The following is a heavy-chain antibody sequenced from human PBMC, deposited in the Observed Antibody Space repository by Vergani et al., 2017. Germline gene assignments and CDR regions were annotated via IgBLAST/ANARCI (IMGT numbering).Heavy chain of an antibody. D-gene: IGHD2-8*01. Sequence: EVRLLESGGGLVQPGGSLRLSCAASGFPFNIYAMSWVRQAPGKGLEWVASISGSSSYVFYRDSVEGRFTITRDNAKKSVYLQMNSLRAEDTAMYFCARGLWDCTHIRCSPPSYWGQGTQVTVSS. CDR1: GFPFNIYA. V-gene: IGHV3-21*02. J-gene: IGHJ4*02. CDR3: ARGLWDCTHIRCSPPSY. CDR2: ISGSSSYV.